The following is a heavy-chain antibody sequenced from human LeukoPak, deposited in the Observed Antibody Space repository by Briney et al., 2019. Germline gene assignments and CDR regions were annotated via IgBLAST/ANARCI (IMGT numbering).Heavy chain of an antibody. V-gene: IGHV1-69*02. CDR1: GGTFSSYT. D-gene: IGHD3-22*01. Sequence: SVKVSCKASGGTFSSYTISWVRQAPGQGLEWMGRIIPILGIANYAQKFQGRVTITADKSTSTAYMELSSLKASDTAMYYCARRDYYDSSGHYGEVYWGQGTLVTVSS. CDR3: ARRDYYDSSGHYGEVY. CDR2: IIPILGIA. J-gene: IGHJ4*02.